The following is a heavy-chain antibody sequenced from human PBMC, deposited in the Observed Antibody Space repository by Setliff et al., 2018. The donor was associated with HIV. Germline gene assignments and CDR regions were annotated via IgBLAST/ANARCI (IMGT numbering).Heavy chain of an antibody. J-gene: IGHJ4*02. D-gene: IGHD6-19*01. CDR1: GGSISTYY. CDR3: ASPASGGSSGQYHY. Sequence: PSETLSLTCTVSGGSISTYYWSWIRQPPGKGLEWIGSIYYSGSTYYNPSLKSRVTISVDTSKNQFSLKLSSVTAADTAVYYCASPASGGSSGQYHYWGQGTLVTVSS. V-gene: IGHV4-39*01. CDR2: IYYSGST.